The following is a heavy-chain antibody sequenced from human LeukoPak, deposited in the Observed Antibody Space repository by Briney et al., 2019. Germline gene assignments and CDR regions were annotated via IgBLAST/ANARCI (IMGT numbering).Heavy chain of an antibody. D-gene: IGHD5-18*01. CDR3: ATLPARGYSYGLPDLGY. J-gene: IGHJ4*02. CDR2: IIPILGIA. CDR1: GYTFMTFG. Sequence: SVNVSCKASGYTFMTFGISWVRQAPGQGLEWMGRIIPILGIANYAQKFQGRVTITADKSTSTAYMELSSLRSDDTAVYYCATLPARGYSYGLPDLGYWGQGTLVTVSS. V-gene: IGHV1-69*04.